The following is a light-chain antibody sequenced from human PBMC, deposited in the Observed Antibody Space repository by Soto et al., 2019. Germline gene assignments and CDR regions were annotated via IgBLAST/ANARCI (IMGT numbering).Light chain of an antibody. Sequence: QSALTQPASVSGSPGHSITISCSGTSSDVGGYNYCSWYQQHPGKAPKLMIYDVSNRPSGVSNRFSGSKSGNTASLTISGLQAEDEADYYCSSYISTSTLNVFGTGTKLTVL. V-gene: IGLV2-14*03. J-gene: IGLJ1*01. CDR2: DVS. CDR1: SSDVGGYNY. CDR3: SSYISTSTLNV.